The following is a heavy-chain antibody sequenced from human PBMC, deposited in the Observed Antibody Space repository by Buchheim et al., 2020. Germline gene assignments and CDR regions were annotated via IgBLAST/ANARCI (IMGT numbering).Heavy chain of an antibody. CDR1: GFSFNNFG. J-gene: IGHJ4*02. CDR2: IASNTVTT. V-gene: IGHV3-48*04. Sequence: EVQLVESGGGLVQPGGSLRLSCAASGFSFNNFGMNWVRQAPGKGLEWVAYIASNTVTTYYADYVKARFIIYRDNAKNSVYLQMNSLRAEDTAVYYCARSTPEVPVVSAFDYWGQGTL. CDR3: ARSTPEVPVVSAFDY. D-gene: IGHD1-14*01.